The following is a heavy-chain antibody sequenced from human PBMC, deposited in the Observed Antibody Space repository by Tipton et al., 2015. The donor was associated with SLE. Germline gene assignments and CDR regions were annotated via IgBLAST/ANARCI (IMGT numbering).Heavy chain of an antibody. J-gene: IGHJ3*02. Sequence: SLRLSCAASGFTFSSYAMHWVRQAPGKGLEYVSAISSNGGSTYYANSVKGRFTISRDNSKNTLYLQMGSLRAEDMAVYYCARDLGSSSDGAFDIWGQGTMVTVSS. V-gene: IGHV3-64*01. CDR2: ISSNGGST. CDR1: GFTFSSYA. D-gene: IGHD6-6*01. CDR3: ARDLGSSSDGAFDI.